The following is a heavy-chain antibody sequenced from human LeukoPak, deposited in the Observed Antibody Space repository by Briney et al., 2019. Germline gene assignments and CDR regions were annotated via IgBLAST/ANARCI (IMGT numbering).Heavy chain of an antibody. D-gene: IGHD3-22*01. CDR3: VVWGEDRSGHRFDF. CDR1: GFTFSGYW. V-gene: IGHV3-74*01. J-gene: IGHJ4*02. CDR2: INTDGSNT. Sequence: GGSLRLSCAASGFTFSGYWISWVRQAPGKGLMWVSRINTDGSNTHYADSVKGRFTISRDKAKNTLYLQMNGLRVEDTAVYYCVVWGEDRSGHRFDFWGQGTLVTVSS.